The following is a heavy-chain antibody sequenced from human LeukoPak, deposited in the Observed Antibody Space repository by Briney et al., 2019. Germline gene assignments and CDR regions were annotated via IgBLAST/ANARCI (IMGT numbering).Heavy chain of an antibody. CDR1: GGSISSGGYY. CDR3: ARGRKGHFDY. V-gene: IGHV4-31*03. J-gene: IGHJ4*02. CDR2: IYYSGST. Sequence: SETLSLTCTVSGGSISSGGYYWSWIRQHPGKGLEWIGYIYYSGSTYYNPSLESRVTISVDTSKYQLSLKLSSVTAADTAVYYCARGRKGHFDYLGQGTLVTVSS.